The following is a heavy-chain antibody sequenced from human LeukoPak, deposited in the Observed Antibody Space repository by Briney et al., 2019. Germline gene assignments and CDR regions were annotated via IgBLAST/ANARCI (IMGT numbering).Heavy chain of an antibody. CDR2: IKQDGSEK. CDR3: AKDSSWTTVTTLYYFDY. J-gene: IGHJ4*02. Sequence: PGGSLRLSCAASGFTFSSYWMSWVRQAPGKGLEWVANIKQDGSEKYYVDSVKGRFTISRDNAKNSLYLQMNSLRAEDTAVYYCAKDSSWTTVTTLYYFDYWGQGTLVTVSS. D-gene: IGHD4-17*01. V-gene: IGHV3-7*01. CDR1: GFTFSSYW.